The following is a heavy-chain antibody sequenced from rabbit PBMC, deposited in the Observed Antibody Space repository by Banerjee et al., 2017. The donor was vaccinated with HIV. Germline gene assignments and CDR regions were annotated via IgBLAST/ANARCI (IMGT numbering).Heavy chain of an antibody. CDR3: VRVGATMTMFNL. D-gene: IGHD2-1*01. J-gene: IGHJ4*01. CDR2: IDPVFGST. Sequence: QEQLEESGGGLVQPGGSLKLSCKASGFDFSSYGVSWVRQAPGKGLEWIGYIDPVFGSTYYASWVNGRFTISSHNAQNTLYLQLNSLTAADTATYFCVRVGATMTMFNLWGPGTLVTVS. CDR1: GFDFSSYG. V-gene: IGHV1S47*01.